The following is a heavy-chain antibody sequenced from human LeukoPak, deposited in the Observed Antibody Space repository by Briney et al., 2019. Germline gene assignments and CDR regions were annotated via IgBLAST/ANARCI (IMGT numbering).Heavy chain of an antibody. Sequence: GGSLRLSCAASGFTVSSNYMSWARQAPGKGLEWVSVIYSGGSTYYADSVKGRFTISRDNSKNTLYLQMNSLRAEDTAVYYCARTAVAGTYYYYGMDVWGQGTTVTVSS. J-gene: IGHJ6*02. CDR2: IYSGGST. V-gene: IGHV3-66*01. CDR3: ARTAVAGTYYYYGMDV. CDR1: GFTVSSNY. D-gene: IGHD6-19*01.